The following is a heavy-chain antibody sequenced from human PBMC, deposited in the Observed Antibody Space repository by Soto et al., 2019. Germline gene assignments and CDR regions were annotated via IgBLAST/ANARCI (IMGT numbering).Heavy chain of an antibody. D-gene: IGHD1-26*01. J-gene: IGHJ4*02. V-gene: IGHV4-34*01. Sequence: PSETLSLTCAVYGGSFSDYYWSWIRQPPGKGLEWIGEINHSGSTNYNPSLKSRVTISVDTSKNQFSLKLSSVTAADTAIYYCAKDEGVGGTLGLPNGNEYWGLGVLVTVSS. CDR2: INHSGST. CDR3: AKDEGVGGTLGLPNGNEY. CDR1: GGSFSDYY.